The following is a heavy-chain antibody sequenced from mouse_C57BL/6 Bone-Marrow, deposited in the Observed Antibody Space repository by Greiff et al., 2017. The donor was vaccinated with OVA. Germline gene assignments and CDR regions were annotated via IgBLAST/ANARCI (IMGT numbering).Heavy chain of an antibody. J-gene: IGHJ3*01. D-gene: IGHD1-2*01. CDR2: ISSGSSTI. V-gene: IGHV5-17*01. Sequence: EVQVVESGGGLVKPGGSLKLSCAASGFTFSDYGMHWVRQAPEKGLEWVAYISSGSSTIYYADTVKGRFTISRDNAKNTLFLQMTSLRSEDTAMYYSARSHSSLRSWFAYWGQGTLVTVSA. CDR3: ARSHSSLRSWFAY. CDR1: GFTFSDYG.